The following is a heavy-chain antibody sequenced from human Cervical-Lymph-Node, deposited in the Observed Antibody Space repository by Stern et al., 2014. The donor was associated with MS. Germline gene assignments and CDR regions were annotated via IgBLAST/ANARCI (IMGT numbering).Heavy chain of an antibody. J-gene: IGHJ4*02. Sequence: EMQLVESGGGLIQPGGSLRLSCAASGLTVSNTYMSWVRQAPGKGLEWVSVIFGCGSTYYADSVKGRFTISRDNSKNTLYLQMNSLSVEDTAVYYCARDDGAYWGQGTLVTVSS. CDR2: IFGCGST. CDR1: GLTVSNTY. CDR3: ARDDGAY. V-gene: IGHV3-53*01. D-gene: IGHD3-10*01.